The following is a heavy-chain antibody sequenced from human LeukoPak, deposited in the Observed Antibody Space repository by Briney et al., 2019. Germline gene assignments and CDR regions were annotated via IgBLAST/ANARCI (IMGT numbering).Heavy chain of an antibody. Sequence: SETLSLTCTVSGGSISSSSYYWGWIRQPPGKGLEWIGSIYYSGSTYYNPSLKSRVTISVDTSKNQFSLKLSSVTAADTAVYYCVRDRLWSGELLNWFDPWGQGTLVTVSS. J-gene: IGHJ5*02. CDR2: IYYSGST. CDR1: GGSISSSSYY. CDR3: VRDRLWSGELLNWFDP. V-gene: IGHV4-39*02. D-gene: IGHD3-10*01.